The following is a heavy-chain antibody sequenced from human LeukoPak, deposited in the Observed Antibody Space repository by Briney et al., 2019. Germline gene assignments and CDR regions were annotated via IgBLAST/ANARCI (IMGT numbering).Heavy chain of an antibody. CDR1: GGSFSGYF. CDR3: ARGRSYNSRAIDS. CDR2: INHSGSA. Sequence: SETLSLTCAVYGGSFSGYFWSWVRQPPGKGLEWIGEINHSGSANYNPSLKSRVTISVDTSKKQFSLKMTSVTAADTAVYLCARGRSYNSRAIDSWGQGALVTVSS. J-gene: IGHJ4*02. D-gene: IGHD1-14*01. V-gene: IGHV4-34*01.